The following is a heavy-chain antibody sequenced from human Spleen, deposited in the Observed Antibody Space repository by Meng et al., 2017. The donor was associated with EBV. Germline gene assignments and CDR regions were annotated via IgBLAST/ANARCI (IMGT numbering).Heavy chain of an antibody. CDR2: IHHSGST. D-gene: IGHD4-17*01. V-gene: IGHV4-34*01. J-gene: IGHJ5*02. Sequence: GAGHLKPSETLVFTCGVYGGSFSGYYWRRIRQPPGQGLKWIGEIHHSGSTNCNPSLKSRVTISVDTSKKCFSLKLTYVTAADTAVYYCARGETKDAYGDVNWFDPWGQGTLVTVSS. CDR1: GGSFSGYY. CDR3: ARGETKDAYGDVNWFDP.